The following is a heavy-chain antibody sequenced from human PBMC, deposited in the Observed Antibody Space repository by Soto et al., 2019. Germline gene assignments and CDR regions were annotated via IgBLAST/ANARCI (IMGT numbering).Heavy chain of an antibody. Sequence: PGGSLRLSCAASGFTFSSYAMSWVRQAPGKGLEWVSAISGSGGSTYYADSVKGRFTISRDNSKNTLYLQMNSLRAEDTAVYYCATLLHSYGSGSNLDLHPPFYLDYWGQGTLVTVSS. J-gene: IGHJ4*02. D-gene: IGHD3-10*01. CDR1: GFTFSSYA. CDR2: ISGSGGST. CDR3: ATLLHSYGSGSNLDLHPPFYLDY. V-gene: IGHV3-23*01.